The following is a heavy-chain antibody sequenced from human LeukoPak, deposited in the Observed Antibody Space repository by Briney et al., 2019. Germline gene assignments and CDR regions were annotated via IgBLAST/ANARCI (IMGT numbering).Heavy chain of an antibody. CDR3: AKATYYYGSGSYYPSDY. D-gene: IGHD3-10*01. J-gene: IGHJ4*02. V-gene: IGHV3-23*01. CDR2: ISGSGGST. CDR1: GFTFSSYA. Sequence: PGGSLRLSCAASGFTFSSYAMSWVRQAPGKGLEWVSAISGSGGSTYYADSVKGLFTISRDNSKNTLYLQMNSLRAEDTAVYYCAKATYYYGSGSYYPSDYWGQGTLVTVSS.